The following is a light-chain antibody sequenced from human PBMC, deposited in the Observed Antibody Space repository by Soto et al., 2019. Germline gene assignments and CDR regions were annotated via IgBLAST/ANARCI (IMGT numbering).Light chain of an antibody. CDR1: QGISNY. CDR3: MQNTHWPRT. Sequence: DVQMTQSPSSLSASVGDRVTITCRASQGISNYLAWFQQTPGEAPKSLIYAASTLQSGVPPKFSGSGSGTDFTLTISSLQPEDSATYYCMQNTHWPRTFGQGTKVDIK. V-gene: IGKV1-16*02. J-gene: IGKJ1*01. CDR2: AAS.